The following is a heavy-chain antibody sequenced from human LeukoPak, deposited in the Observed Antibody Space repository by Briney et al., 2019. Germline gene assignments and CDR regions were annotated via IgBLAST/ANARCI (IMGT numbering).Heavy chain of an antibody. CDR1: GGSFSGYY. CDR3: ARAPNYDSSGYHPR. J-gene: IGHJ4*02. V-gene: IGHV4-34*01. D-gene: IGHD3-22*01. CDR2: INHSGST. Sequence: SETLSLTCAVYGGSFSGYYWSWIRQPPGKGLEWIGEINHSGSTNYNPSLKSRVTISVDTSRNQFSLKLSSVTAADTAVYYCARAPNYDSSGYHPRWGRGTLVTVSS.